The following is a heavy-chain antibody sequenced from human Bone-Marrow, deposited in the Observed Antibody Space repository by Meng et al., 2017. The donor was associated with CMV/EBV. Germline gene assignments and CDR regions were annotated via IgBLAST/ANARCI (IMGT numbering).Heavy chain of an antibody. J-gene: IGHJ5*02. D-gene: IGHD2-2*01. CDR3: AREYCSSPSCYSPGITTFDP. CDR2: IIPIFGTA. CDR1: TFRPKP. V-gene: IGHV1-69*01. Sequence: TFRPKPSTWVPQPPGQGLDWMGGIIPIFGTANYAQKFQGRVTITADESTSTAYMELSSLRSEDTAVYYCAREYCSSPSCYSPGITTFDPWGQGTLVTVSS.